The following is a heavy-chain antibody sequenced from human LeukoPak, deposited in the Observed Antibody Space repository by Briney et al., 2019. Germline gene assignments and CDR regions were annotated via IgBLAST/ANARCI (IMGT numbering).Heavy chain of an antibody. D-gene: IGHD1-26*01. Sequence: SETLSLTCTVSGYSISSGYYWGWIRQPPGQGLEWIGSIYHSGSTYYNPSLKSRVTISVDTSKNQFSLKLSSVTAADTAVYYCAREGKWELLTETLDYWGQGTLVTVSS. CDR2: IYHSGST. V-gene: IGHV4-38-2*02. CDR3: AREGKWELLTETLDY. J-gene: IGHJ4*02. CDR1: GYSISSGYY.